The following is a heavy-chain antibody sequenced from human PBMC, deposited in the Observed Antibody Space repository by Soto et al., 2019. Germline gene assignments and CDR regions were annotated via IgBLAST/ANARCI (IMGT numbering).Heavy chain of an antibody. CDR2: ISYDGSNK. CDR1: GFTFSIYA. Sequence: GGSLRLSCAASGFTFSIYAMHWVRQAPGKGLEWVAVISYDGSNKYYADSVKGRFTISRDNSKNTLYLQMNSLRAEDTAVYYCARGDPAVAGTTYYFDYWGQGTLVTVSS. CDR3: ARGDPAVAGTTYYFDY. V-gene: IGHV3-30-3*01. J-gene: IGHJ4*02. D-gene: IGHD6-19*01.